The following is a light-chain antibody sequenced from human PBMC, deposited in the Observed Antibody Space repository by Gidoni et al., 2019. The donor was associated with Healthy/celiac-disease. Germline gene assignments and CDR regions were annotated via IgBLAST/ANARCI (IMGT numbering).Light chain of an antibody. Sequence: DIPLTQSPSSLSESVGDRVTITCQASKDISNYLNWYQQKPGKATKLLIYDASNLEKGVPSRFSGSGSGTDFTVTISSLQHEDIATYYCQQYDNRTPYTFGQGTKLEIK. J-gene: IGKJ2*01. V-gene: IGKV1-33*01. CDR2: DAS. CDR3: QQYDNRTPYT. CDR1: KDISNY.